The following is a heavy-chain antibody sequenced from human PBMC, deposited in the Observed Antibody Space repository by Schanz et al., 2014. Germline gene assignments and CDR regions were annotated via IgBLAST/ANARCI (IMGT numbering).Heavy chain of an antibody. D-gene: IGHD2-15*01. CDR3: AKSLESGPGGRCSRGYFDY. CDR1: GFSFSSYA. V-gene: IGHV3-23*01. CDR2: MNESHSTI. J-gene: IGHJ4*02. Sequence: EVQLLVSGGGLVEPGGSLRLSCAASGFSFSSYAMGWVRQARGKGLEWVSAMNESHSTIYYADSVRGRFTISRDNAENTLVLQMNSLRGEDTAVYYCAKSLESGPGGRCSRGYFDYWGQGTLVTGSA.